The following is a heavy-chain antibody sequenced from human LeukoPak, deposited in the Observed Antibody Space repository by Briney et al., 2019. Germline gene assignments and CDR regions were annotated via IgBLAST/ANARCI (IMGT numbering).Heavy chain of an antibody. V-gene: IGHV3-21*01. CDR1: GFTFSSYS. CDR2: ISSSSSYI. D-gene: IGHD3-10*01. J-gene: IGHJ4*02. Sequence: GGSLRLSCAASGFTFSSYSMNWVRQAPGKGLEWVSSISSSSSYIYYADSVKGRFTIPRDNAKNSLYLQMNSLRAEDTAVYYCASDLELLWFGEFPHYFDYWGQGTLVTVSS. CDR3: ASDLELLWFGEFPHYFDY.